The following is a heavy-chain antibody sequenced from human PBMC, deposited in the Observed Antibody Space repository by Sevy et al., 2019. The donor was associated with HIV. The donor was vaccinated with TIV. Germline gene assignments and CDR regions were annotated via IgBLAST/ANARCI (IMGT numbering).Heavy chain of an antibody. CDR2: INHSGST. J-gene: IGHJ6*02. Sequence: SVTLSLTCAVYGGSFSGYYWSWIRQPPGKGLEWIGEINHSGSTNYNPSLKSRVTISVDTSKNQFSLKLSSVTAADTAVYYCARGGRVQGVIIRTESPRYYYYGMDVWGQGTTVTVSS. CDR3: ARGGRVQGVIIRTESPRYYYYGMDV. V-gene: IGHV4-34*01. D-gene: IGHD3-10*01. CDR1: GGSFSGYY.